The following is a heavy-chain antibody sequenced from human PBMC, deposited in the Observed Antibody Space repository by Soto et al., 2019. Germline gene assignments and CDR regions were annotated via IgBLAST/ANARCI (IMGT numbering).Heavy chain of an antibody. V-gene: IGHV3-33*01. D-gene: IGHD5-12*01. CDR3: ARHRGGSADY. J-gene: IGHJ4*02. CDR1: GFTFSSYG. Sequence: QVQLVESGGGVVQPGRSLRLSCAASGFTFSSYGMHWVRQAPGKGLEWGAVLWYDGSNKYYADSVKGRFTISRDNSKNTLYLQMNILRAEDTAVYYCARHRGGSADYCGQGTLVTVSS. CDR2: LWYDGSNK.